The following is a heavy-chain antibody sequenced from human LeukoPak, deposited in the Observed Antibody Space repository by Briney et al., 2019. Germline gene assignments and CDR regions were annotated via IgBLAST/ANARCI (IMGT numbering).Heavy chain of an antibody. V-gene: IGHV1-2*02. CDR1: GYTFTGYY. CDR2: INPNSGGT. D-gene: IGHD3-10*01. J-gene: IGHJ4*02. CDR3: ARGLDQYGSGSYYNDY. Sequence: ASVKVSCKASGYTFTGYYMHWVRQAPGQGLEWMGWINPNSGGTNYAQKFQGRVTMTRDTSISTAYMELSRLRSDDTAVYYCARGLDQYGSGSYYNDYWGQGTLVTVSS.